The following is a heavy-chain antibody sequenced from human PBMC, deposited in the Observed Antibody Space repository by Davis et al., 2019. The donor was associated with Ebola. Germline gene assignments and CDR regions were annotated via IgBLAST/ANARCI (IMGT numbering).Heavy chain of an antibody. J-gene: IGHJ5*02. CDR1: GYTFTSYG. D-gene: IGHD5-18*01. CDR3: ARGHTYGRWDDWFDP. V-gene: IGHV1-18*04. CDR2: ISAYNGHT. Sequence: ASVKVSCKASGYTFTSYGISWVRQAPGQGLEWMGWISAYNGHTNYAQKLQGRVTMTTDTSTGTAYMELRSLRSDDTAVYYCARGHTYGRWDDWFDPWGQGTLVTVSS.